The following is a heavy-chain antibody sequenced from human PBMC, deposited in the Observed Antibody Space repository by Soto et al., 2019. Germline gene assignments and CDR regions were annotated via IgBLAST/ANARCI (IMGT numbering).Heavy chain of an antibody. CDR2: IYYGGST. V-gene: IGHV4-31*03. Sequence: KTSETLSLTCTVSGGSISSGGYYWSWIRQHPGKGLEWIGYIYYGGSTYYNPSLKSRVTVSVDTSKNQFSLKLSSVTAADTAVYYCARVSCSSTSCSFGGYYYGMDVWGQGTTVTVSS. CDR1: GGSISSGGYY. J-gene: IGHJ6*02. D-gene: IGHD2-2*01. CDR3: ARVSCSSTSCSFGGYYYGMDV.